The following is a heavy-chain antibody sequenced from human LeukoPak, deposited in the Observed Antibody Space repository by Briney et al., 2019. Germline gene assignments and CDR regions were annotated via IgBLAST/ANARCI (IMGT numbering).Heavy chain of an antibody. V-gene: IGHV3-23*01. CDR1: GFTFSSSA. J-gene: IGHJ4*02. Sequence: GGSLRLSCAASGFTFSSSAMNWVRQAPGKGLEWVSAISGSGGSTYYADSVKGRFTISRDNAKNSLYLQMNSLRAEDTALYYCARARYSYYYDLGYWGQGTLVTVSS. CDR2: ISGSGGST. CDR3: ARARYSYYYDLGY. D-gene: IGHD3-22*01.